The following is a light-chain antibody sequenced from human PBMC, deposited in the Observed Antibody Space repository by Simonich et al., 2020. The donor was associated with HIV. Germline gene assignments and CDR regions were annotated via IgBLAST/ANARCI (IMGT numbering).Light chain of an antibody. V-gene: IGKV3-20*01. CDR1: QSVYNRY. CDR2: SAS. J-gene: IGKJ4*01. CDR3: QQYSSSSFS. Sequence: EIVLTQSPGTLSLSPGERATLSCWASQSVYNRYLAWYQQKPGQAPRLLIYSASTRATGIPDRFSGSGSGTDFTLTISRLEPEDFAVYYCQQYSSSSFSFGGGTTVEIK.